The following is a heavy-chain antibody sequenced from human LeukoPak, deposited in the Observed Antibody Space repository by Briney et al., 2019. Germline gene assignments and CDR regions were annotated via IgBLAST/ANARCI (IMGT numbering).Heavy chain of an antibody. J-gene: IGHJ4*02. CDR2: INWNGGRT. D-gene: IGHD5-18*01. CDR1: GFPFDDYG. V-gene: IGHV3-20*04. CDR3: ARDNSYGYSFFDY. Sequence: GGSLRLSCAASGFPFDDYGMSWVRQAPGKGLEWVSAINWNGGRTGYADSVKGRFTISRDNAKNSLYLQMNSLRAEDTAFYYCARDNSYGYSFFDYWGQGTLVTVSS.